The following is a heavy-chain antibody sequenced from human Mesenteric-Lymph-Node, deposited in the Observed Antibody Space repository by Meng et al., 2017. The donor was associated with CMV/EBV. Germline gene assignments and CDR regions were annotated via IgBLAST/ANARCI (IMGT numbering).Heavy chain of an antibody. J-gene: IGHJ4*02. CDR2: IYFSGST. CDR1: GGSISYSSYY. D-gene: IGHD3-22*01. CDR3: ARSYYDSSGYYSGFDY. V-gene: IGHV4-39*07. Sequence: SETLSLTCTVSGGSISYSSYYWGWIRQPPGKGLEWIGSIYFSGSTHYNPSLKSRVTISVDTSKNQFSLRLRSVTAADTALYYCARSYYDSSGYYSGFDYWGQGTLVTVSS.